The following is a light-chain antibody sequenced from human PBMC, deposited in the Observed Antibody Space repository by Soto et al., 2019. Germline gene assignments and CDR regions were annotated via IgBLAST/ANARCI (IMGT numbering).Light chain of an antibody. V-gene: IGLV2-23*01. CDR2: EGT. J-gene: IGLJ3*02. CDR1: SSDVGRYNL. Sequence: QSALTQPASVSGSPGQSITISCTGTSSDVGRYNLVSWYQQHPGKAPKLMIYEGTKRPSGVSNRFSGSRSGNTASLTISGLQAEDEADYYCCSYAGTSTYVMFGGGTKVTVL. CDR3: CSYAGTSTYVM.